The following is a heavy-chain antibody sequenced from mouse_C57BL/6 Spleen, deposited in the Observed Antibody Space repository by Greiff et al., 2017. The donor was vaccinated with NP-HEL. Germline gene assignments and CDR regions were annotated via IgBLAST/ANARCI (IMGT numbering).Heavy chain of an antibody. CDR1: GFNFKDDY. CDR3: TTAQATAMGY. CDR2: IDPENGDT. D-gene: IGHD3-2*02. V-gene: IGHV14-4*01. Sequence: VQLQQSGAELVRPGASVKLSCTASGFNFKDDYMHWVQQRPEQGLEWIGWIDPENGDTAYASKFQGKATITVDTSSNTAYLQLSSLTSVDTAVYGWTTAQATAMGYWGQGTSVTVSS. J-gene: IGHJ4*01.